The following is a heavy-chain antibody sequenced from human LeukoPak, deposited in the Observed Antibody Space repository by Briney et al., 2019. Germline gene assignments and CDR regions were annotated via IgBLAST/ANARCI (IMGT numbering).Heavy chain of an antibody. Sequence: GGSLRLPCAASGFTFSSYSMNWVRQAPGKGLEWVSSISSSSSYIYYADSAKGRFTISRDNAKNSLYLQMNSLRAEDTAVYYCARDVSSWTFGYYYYGMDVWGQGTTVTVSS. CDR1: GFTFSSYS. D-gene: IGHD6-13*01. CDR3: ARDVSSWTFGYYYYGMDV. J-gene: IGHJ6*02. CDR2: ISSSSSYI. V-gene: IGHV3-21*01.